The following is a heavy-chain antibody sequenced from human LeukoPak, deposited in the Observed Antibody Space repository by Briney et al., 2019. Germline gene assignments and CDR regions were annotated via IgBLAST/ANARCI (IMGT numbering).Heavy chain of an antibody. D-gene: IGHD4-17*01. CDR2: TSSSSSYI. CDR1: GFTFSSYS. J-gene: IGHJ4*02. V-gene: IGHV3-21*01. CDR3: ARDYYGDYTPIAY. Sequence: GGSLRLSCAASGFTFSSYSMNWVRQAPGKGLEWVSCTSSSSSYIYYADSVKGRFTISRDNAKNSLYLQMNSLRAEDTAVYYCARDYYGDYTPIAYWGQGTLVTVSS.